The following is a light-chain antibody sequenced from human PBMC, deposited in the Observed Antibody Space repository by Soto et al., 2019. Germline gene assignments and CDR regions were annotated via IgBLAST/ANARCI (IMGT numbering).Light chain of an antibody. CDR1: QSVSNNY. CDR2: GAS. J-gene: IGKJ1*01. Sequence: EIVLTQSPGTLSLSPGERATLSCRASQSVSNNYLAWYQQKPGQAPRLLIYGASNRATGTPDRFSGSGSGTDFTLTISRLEPEDFAVYYCQQYGSSPSWTFGQGTKVDIK. V-gene: IGKV3-20*01. CDR3: QQYGSSPSWT.